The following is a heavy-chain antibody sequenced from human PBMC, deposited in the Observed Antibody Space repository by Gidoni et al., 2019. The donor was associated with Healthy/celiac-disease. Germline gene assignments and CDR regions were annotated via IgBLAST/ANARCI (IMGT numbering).Heavy chain of an antibody. CDR1: GSTFTSYG. CDR3: ARATEDDYDYIWGSYQYYFDY. V-gene: IGHV1-18*04. J-gene: IGHJ4*02. CDR2: ISAYNGNT. D-gene: IGHD3-16*02. Sequence: QVQLVQSGAEVQKPGASVKVSCKASGSTFTSYGISWGRQAPGQGREWIGWISAYNGNTNYAQKLQGRVTMTTDTSTSTAYMELRSLRSDDTAVYYCARATEDDYDYIWGSYQYYFDYWGQGTLVTVSS.